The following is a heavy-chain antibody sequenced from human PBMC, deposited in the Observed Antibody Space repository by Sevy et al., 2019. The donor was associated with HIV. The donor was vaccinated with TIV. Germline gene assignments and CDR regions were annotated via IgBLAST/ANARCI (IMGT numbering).Heavy chain of an antibody. CDR2: IRYDGSNK. V-gene: IGHV3-30*02. J-gene: IGHJ6*02. D-gene: IGHD4-4*01. CDR1: GFTFSSYG. Sequence: GGSLRLSCAASGFTFSSYGMHWVRQAPGKGLEWVAFIRYDGSNKYYADSVKGRFTISRDNSKNTLYLQMNSLRAEDTAVYYCAKDLDYIHYYDYGMDVWGQGTTVTVSS. CDR3: AKDLDYIHYYDYGMDV.